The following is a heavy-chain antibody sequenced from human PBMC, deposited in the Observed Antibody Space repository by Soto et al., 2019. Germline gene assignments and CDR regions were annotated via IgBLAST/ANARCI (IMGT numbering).Heavy chain of an antibody. CDR2: IISTLHAA. CDR3: AKGSYYDASSGYDTPGVYYNYFGLDV. CDR1: GDTLNNYA. Sequence: QVQLVQSGAEVKRPGSSVKVSCKASGDTLNNYAISWVRQAPGQGLEWVGGIISTLHAANYAQKFQGRVTISADESTSTVYMELSRLRSEDTAVYYCAKGSYYDASSGYDTPGVYYNYFGLDVWGQGTTVTVSS. J-gene: IGHJ6*02. V-gene: IGHV1-69*01. D-gene: IGHD3-22*01.